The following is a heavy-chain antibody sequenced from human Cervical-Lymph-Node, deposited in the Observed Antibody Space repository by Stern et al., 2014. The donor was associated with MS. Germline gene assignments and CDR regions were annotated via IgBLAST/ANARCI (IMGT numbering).Heavy chain of an antibody. CDR2: IYSRGST. Sequence: VQLVESGPGLVKPSQTLSLTCTVSGGSISSGNYYWSWIRQPAGGGLEWIGRIYSRGSTQYNPPLKSRVTISADTSTNQFPPRLSFVTAADTAVYYCARGNYDVLTDNGGHGFDIWGQGTMVTVSS. V-gene: IGHV4-61*02. CDR1: GGSISSGNYY. J-gene: IGHJ3*02. D-gene: IGHD3-9*01. CDR3: ARGNYDVLTDNGGHGFDI.